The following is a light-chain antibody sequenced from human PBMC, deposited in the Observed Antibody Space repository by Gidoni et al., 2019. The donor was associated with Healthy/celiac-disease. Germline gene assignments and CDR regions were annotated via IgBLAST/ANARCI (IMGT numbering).Light chain of an antibody. CDR3: QQYNSYSPWT. CDR1: QSISSW. V-gene: IGKV1-5*03. Sequence: DIQMTQSPSTLSASVVDRVTITCRASQSISSWLAWYQQKPGKAPKLLIYKAYSVDSGVPSRFSGSGSGTEFTLTISSLQPDDFATYYGQQYNSYSPWTFGQGTKVEIK. J-gene: IGKJ1*01. CDR2: KAY.